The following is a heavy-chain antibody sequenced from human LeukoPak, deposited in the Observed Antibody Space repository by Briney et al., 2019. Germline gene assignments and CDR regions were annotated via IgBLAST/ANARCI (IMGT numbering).Heavy chain of an antibody. V-gene: IGHV1-18*01. CDR2: ISPYDGNT. D-gene: IGHD6-19*01. CDR3: ARGGKWLPIDY. J-gene: IGHJ4*02. Sequence: ASVKVSCKASGYSFTSFGITWVRQAPGRGLEWMGWISPYDGNTNYAQNLQGRVTMTTDTSTSTAYMELRSLRSDDTAVYYCARGGKWLPIDYWGQGTLVTVSS. CDR1: GYSFTSFG.